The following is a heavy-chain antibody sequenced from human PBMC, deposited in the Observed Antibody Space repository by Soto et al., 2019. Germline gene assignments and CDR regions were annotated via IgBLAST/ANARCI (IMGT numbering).Heavy chain of an antibody. CDR1: GGTFSSYA. J-gene: IGHJ4*02. V-gene: IGHV1-69*13. D-gene: IGHD3-22*01. CDR3: SIHHYYDSSGYYFDY. Sequence: AVKVSCKASGGTFSSYAISWVRQAPGQRHERMGGIIPIFGTANYAQKFQGRVTITADESTSTAYMELSSLRSEDTAVYYCSIHHYYDSSGYYFDYWGQGTLVTVSS. CDR2: IIPIFGTA.